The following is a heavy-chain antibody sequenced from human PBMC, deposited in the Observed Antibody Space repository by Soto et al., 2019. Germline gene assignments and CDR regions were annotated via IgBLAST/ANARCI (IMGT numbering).Heavy chain of an antibody. V-gene: IGHV1-18*01. CDR2: ISAYNGNT. J-gene: IGHJ4*02. Sequence: QVQLVQSGAEVKKPGASVKVSCKASGYTFTSYGISWVRQAPGQGLEWMGWISAYNGNTNYAQKLQGRVTMTTDTSTSTAYRELRSLRSDDTAVYYWARALFEKGIVGATPGGLFDYWGQGTLVTASS. CDR3: ARALFEKGIVGATPGGLFDY. CDR1: GYTFTSYG. D-gene: IGHD1-26*01.